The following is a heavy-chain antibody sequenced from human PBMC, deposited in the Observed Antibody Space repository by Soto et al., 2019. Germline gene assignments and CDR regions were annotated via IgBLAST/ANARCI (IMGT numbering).Heavy chain of an antibody. Sequence: QVQLEESGGGLVKPGGSLRLSCAASGFTFSEYYMSWIRQAPGKGLEWVSYISSSSSYTNYADSVKGRFTISRDNAKNSLYLQMNSLRAEDTAVYYCARSRTYNWFDPWGQGTLVTVSS. CDR1: GFTFSEYY. V-gene: IGHV3-11*05. J-gene: IGHJ5*02. D-gene: IGHD2-2*01. CDR3: ARSRTYNWFDP. CDR2: ISSSSSYT.